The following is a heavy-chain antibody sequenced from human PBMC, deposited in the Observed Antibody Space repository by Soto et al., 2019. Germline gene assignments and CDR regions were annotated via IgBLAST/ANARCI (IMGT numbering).Heavy chain of an antibody. CDR2: ISSSSSYI. Sequence: KSGGSLRLSCAASGFTFSSYSMNWVCQAPGKGLEWVSSISSSSSYIYYADSVKGRFTISRDNAKNSLYLQMNSLRAEDTAVYYCARDSRAFSIAARPGYFQHWGQGTLVTVSS. V-gene: IGHV3-21*01. CDR3: ARDSRAFSIAARPGYFQH. J-gene: IGHJ1*01. CDR1: GFTFSSYS. D-gene: IGHD6-6*01.